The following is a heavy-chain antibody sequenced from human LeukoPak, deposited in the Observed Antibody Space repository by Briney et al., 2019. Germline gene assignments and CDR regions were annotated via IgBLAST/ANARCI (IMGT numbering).Heavy chain of an antibody. J-gene: IGHJ4*02. V-gene: IGHV4-34*01. Sequence: SETLSLTCAVYGGSFSGYSWSWVRQPPGRGLEWIGEIDHSGSTNYNPSLKRRVTISVDTSKNQFSLRLSSVTAADTAVYYCARDGDGYKHWGQGTLVTVSS. CDR3: ARDGDGYKH. CDR1: GGSFSGYS. D-gene: IGHD5-24*01. CDR2: IDHSGST.